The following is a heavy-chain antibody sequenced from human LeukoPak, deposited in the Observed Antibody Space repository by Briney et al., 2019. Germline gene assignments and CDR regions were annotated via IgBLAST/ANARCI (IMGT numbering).Heavy chain of an antibody. CDR2: IKQDGRDK. CDR1: GFTFSRIW. V-gene: IGHV3-7*01. Sequence: GGSLRLSCAASGFTFSRIWMSWVRQLPGKGLEWVANIKQDGRDKFYLDVVERRFNIYRDNAKNSLYLQMHTLRAEDTAVYFCATVGPSSAYYPGLNSPCDYWGQGTLVAVSS. CDR3: ATVGPSSAYYPGLNSPCDY. D-gene: IGHD3-22*01. J-gene: IGHJ4*02.